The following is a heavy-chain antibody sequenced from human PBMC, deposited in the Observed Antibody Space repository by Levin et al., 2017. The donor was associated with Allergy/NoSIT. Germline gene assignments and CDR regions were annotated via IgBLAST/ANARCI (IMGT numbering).Heavy chain of an antibody. J-gene: IGHJ5*02. CDR1: GGTFSSYA. CDR2: IIPIFGTA. Sequence: KISCKASGGTFSSYAISWVRQAPGQGLEWMGGIIPIFGTANYAQKFQGRVTITADESTSTAYMELSSLRSEDTAVYYCARGRSVGGQLLLNWFDPWGQGTLVTVSS. D-gene: IGHD2-2*01. V-gene: IGHV1-69*01. CDR3: ARGRSVGGQLLLNWFDP.